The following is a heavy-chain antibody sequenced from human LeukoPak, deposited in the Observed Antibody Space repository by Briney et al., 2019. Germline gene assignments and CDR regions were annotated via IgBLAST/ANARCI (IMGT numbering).Heavy chain of an antibody. CDR3: ARDHCSGNSCYEDYYNGLDV. Sequence: ASVKVSCKASGYTFTAYYLQWVRLAPGQGLEWMGWINPKSGGTEYPQRFQGRVTMTRDTSISTAYMELSRLRSDDTAVYYCARDHCSGNSCYEDYYNGLDVWGQGTTVTVSS. J-gene: IGHJ6*02. CDR2: INPKSGGT. V-gene: IGHV1-2*02. D-gene: IGHD2-2*01. CDR1: GYTFTAYY.